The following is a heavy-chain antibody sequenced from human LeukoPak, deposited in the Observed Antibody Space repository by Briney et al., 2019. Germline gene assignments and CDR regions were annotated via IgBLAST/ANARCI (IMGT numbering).Heavy chain of an antibody. J-gene: IGHJ4*02. CDR2: IWYDGSNK. D-gene: IGHD5-12*01. CDR1: GFTFSSYG. V-gene: IGHV3-33*06. Sequence: GGSLRLSCAASGFTFSSYGMHWVRQAPGKGLEWVAVIWYDGSNKYYADSVKGRFTISRDNSKNTLYQQMNSLRAEDTAVYYCAKDLVVATTNPDYWGQGTLVTVSS. CDR3: AKDLVVATTNPDY.